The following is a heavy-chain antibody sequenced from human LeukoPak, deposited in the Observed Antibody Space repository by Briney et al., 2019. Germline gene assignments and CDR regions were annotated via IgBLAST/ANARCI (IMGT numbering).Heavy chain of an antibody. CDR3: ARDQRYYDSSGYYYYFDY. Sequence: GGSLRLSRAASGFTVSSNYMSWVRQAPGKGLEWVSVIYSGGSTYYADSVKGRFTISRDNSKNTLYLQMNSLRAEDTAVYYCARDQRYYDSSGYYYYFDYWGQGTLVTVSS. CDR2: IYSGGST. J-gene: IGHJ4*02. CDR1: GFTVSSNY. V-gene: IGHV3-66*01. D-gene: IGHD3-22*01.